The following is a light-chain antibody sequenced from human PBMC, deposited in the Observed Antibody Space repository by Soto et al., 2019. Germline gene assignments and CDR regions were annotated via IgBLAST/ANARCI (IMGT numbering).Light chain of an antibody. CDR1: QSISSY. Sequence: DIQMTQSPSSLSASVGDRVTITCRASQSISSYLNWYQQKPGKAPKLLIYAASSLQSGVPSRFSGSGSGTDFTHTISRQQPEDFAAYYCQQSCSTPITFGQGTRLEIK. V-gene: IGKV1-39*01. J-gene: IGKJ5*01. CDR3: QQSCSTPIT. CDR2: AAS.